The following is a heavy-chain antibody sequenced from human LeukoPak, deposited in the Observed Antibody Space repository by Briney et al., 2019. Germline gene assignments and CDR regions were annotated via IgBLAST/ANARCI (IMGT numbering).Heavy chain of an antibody. V-gene: IGHV3-30*04. Sequence: PGASLIFSCAAAGFTSSSYAIHWVRQAPDKGLDRVAVIAYDGGNKYYANSVKGRFTISRDNSKNTLFLEMNSLRAEDTAVYYCARDSSPWYYYDRSGSNGFDPWGQGTLVTVSS. D-gene: IGHD3-22*01. CDR3: ARDSSPWYYYDRSGSNGFDP. J-gene: IGHJ5*02. CDR1: GFTSSSYA. CDR2: IAYDGGNK.